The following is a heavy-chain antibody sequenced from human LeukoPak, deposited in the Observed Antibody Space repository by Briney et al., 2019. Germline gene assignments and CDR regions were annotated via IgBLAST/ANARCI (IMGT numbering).Heavy chain of an antibody. CDR1: GGSISSYC. CDR3: ARTRESYNWLDP. D-gene: IGHD3-10*01. CDR2: IYTSGST. V-gene: IGHV4-4*07. J-gene: IGHJ5*02. Sequence: SETLSLTCTVSGGSISSYCWSWIRQPAGKGLEWIGHIYTSGSTNYSSSLKSRVTMSVDTSKNQFSLKLSSLTAADTAVYYCARTRESYNWLDPWGQGTLVTVSS.